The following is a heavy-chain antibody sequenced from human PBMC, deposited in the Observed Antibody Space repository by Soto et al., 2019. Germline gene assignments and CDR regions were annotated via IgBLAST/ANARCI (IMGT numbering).Heavy chain of an antibody. J-gene: IGHJ5*02. D-gene: IGHD3-3*01. CDR3: ARWWSGSRQGFDP. CDR1: GGSISRGDYY. CDR2: IYYSGST. Sequence: QVQLQESGPGLVKPSQTLSLTCTVSGGSISRGDYYWSWIRQHPGKGLEWMGYIYYSGSTYDNPALKSRVTISVDPSKTPFSLKLSSVTAADTAVYYCARWWSGSRQGFDPWGQGTLVTVSS. V-gene: IGHV4-31*03.